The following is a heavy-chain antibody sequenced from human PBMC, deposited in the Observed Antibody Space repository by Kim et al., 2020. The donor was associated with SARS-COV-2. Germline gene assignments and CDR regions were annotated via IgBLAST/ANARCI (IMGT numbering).Heavy chain of an antibody. D-gene: IGHD6-13*01. CDR3: ARREGSTWYGTAFDY. CDR2: VYPGDSDT. V-gene: IGHV5-51*01. CDR1: GYSFTSYW. Sequence: GESLKISCKGSGYSFTSYWIGWVRQMPGKGLEWMGIVYPGDSDTRYRPSFQGQVTISADKSINTAYLQWTSLKASDTAMYYCARREGSTWYGTAFDYWGQGTLVTVSS. J-gene: IGHJ4*02.